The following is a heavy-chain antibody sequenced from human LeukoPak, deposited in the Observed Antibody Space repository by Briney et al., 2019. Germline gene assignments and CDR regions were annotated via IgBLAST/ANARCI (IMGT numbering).Heavy chain of an antibody. CDR1: GFTFSSYA. V-gene: IGHV3-30*04. CDR3: ARDLMDV. J-gene: IGHJ6*02. Sequence: GRSLRLSCAASGFTFSSYAMHWFRQAPGKGLEWVAVISYDGSNKYYADSVKGRFTISRDNSKNTLYLQMNSLRAEDTAVYYCARDLMDVWGQGTTVTVSS. CDR2: ISYDGSNK.